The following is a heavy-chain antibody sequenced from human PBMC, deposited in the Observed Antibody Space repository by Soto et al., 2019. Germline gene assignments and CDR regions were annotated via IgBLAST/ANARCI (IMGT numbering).Heavy chain of an antibody. V-gene: IGHV4-39*01. CDR2: IYYRGNA. J-gene: IGHJ4*02. CDR1: DDSINSDKYY. Sequence: QLQLQESGPGLVKPSETLSLTCSVSDDSINSDKYYWGWIRQPPGKGLEWIGSIYYRGNAYYNPPFQTRVTISLDKSRSQFSLKLNSVTAADSAVYFCARLEGLATRSYYFDFWGPGALVTVSS. D-gene: IGHD3-9*01. CDR3: ARLEGLATRSYYFDF.